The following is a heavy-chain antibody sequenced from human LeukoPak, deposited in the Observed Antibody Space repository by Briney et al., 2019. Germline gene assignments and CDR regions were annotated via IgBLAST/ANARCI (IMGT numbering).Heavy chain of an antibody. CDR2: INHSGST. D-gene: IGHD3-16*02. J-gene: IGHJ4*02. V-gene: IGHV4-34*01. CDR1: GGSFSGYY. Sequence: SETLSLTCAVYGGSFSGYYWSWIRQPPGKGLEWIGEINHSGSTNYNPSLKSRVTISVDTSKYQFSLKLSSVTAADTAVYYCARGRVRVWGSYRPFDYWGQGTLVTVSS. CDR3: ARGRVRVWGSYRPFDY.